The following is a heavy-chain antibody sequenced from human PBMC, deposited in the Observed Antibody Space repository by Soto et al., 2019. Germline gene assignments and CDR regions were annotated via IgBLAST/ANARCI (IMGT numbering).Heavy chain of an antibody. CDR3: ARTGSNYGADAFDV. CDR2: VYHTGTT. CDR1: GGSVTNGRYY. D-gene: IGHD1-26*01. J-gene: IGHJ3*01. V-gene: IGHV4-61*01. Sequence: QVQLQESGPRLVKPSETLSLTCTVTGGSVTNGRYYWTWIRQSPEKGLEWIGFVYHTGTTTYNPSLKSRVTISLDPSKSQFSLTMTSVTAADAAVFYCARTGSNYGADAFDVWGQGTRVTVSS.